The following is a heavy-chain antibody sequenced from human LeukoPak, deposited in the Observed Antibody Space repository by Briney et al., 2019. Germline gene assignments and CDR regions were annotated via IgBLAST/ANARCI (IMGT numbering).Heavy chain of an antibody. CDR3: AREWQGGIAAAGTRIEGDY. CDR2: IKQDGSEK. J-gene: IGHJ4*02. CDR1: GFTFRSYA. Sequence: GGSLRLSCVVSGFTFRSYAMTWVRQAPGKGLEWVANIKQDGSEKNYVDSVKGRFTISRDNAENSLFLQMNSLRVEDTAVYYCAREWQGGIAAAGTRIEGDYWGQGTLVAVSS. D-gene: IGHD6-13*01. V-gene: IGHV3-7*01.